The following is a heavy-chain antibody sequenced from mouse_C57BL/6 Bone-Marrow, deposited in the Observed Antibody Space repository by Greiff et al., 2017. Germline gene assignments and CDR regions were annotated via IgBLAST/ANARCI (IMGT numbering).Heavy chain of an antibody. CDR1: GYTFTSYG. D-gene: IGHD3-1*01. CDR2: IYPRSGNT. V-gene: IGHV1-81*01. CDR3: ARYRATGFAY. J-gene: IGHJ3*01. Sequence: VQLQESGAELARPGASVKLSCKASGYTFTSYGISWVKQRTGQGLEWIGEIYPRSGNTYYNETFKGKATLTADKSSSTAYMELRSLTSEDSAVYFCARYRATGFAYWGQGTLVTVSA.